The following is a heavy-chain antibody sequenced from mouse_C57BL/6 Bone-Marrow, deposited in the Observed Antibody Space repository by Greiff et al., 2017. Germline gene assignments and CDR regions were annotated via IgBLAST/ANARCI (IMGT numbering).Heavy chain of an antibody. CDR3: ASAYDYDVEWFAY. D-gene: IGHD2-4*01. V-gene: IGHV1-55*01. CDR1: GYTFTSYW. J-gene: IGHJ3*01. CDR2: IYPGSGST. Sequence: QVHVKQPGAELVKPGASVKMSCKASGYTFTSYWITWVKQRPGQGLEWIGDIYPGSGSTNYNEKFKSKATLTVDTSSSTAYMQLSSLTSEDSAVYYCASAYDYDVEWFAYWGQGTLVTVSA.